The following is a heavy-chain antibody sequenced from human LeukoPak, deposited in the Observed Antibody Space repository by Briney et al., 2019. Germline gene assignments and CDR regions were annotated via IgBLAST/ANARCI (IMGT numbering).Heavy chain of an antibody. J-gene: IGHJ4*02. CDR2: INHSGST. Sequence: SETLSLTCAVSGGSFSGYYWNWIRQSPGKGLEWIGEINHSGSTHYNPSLKSRVTISVDTSKNQFSLKLSSVTAADTAVYYCARAKGSSGWFPPFDYWGQGTLVTVSS. CDR1: GGSFSGYY. D-gene: IGHD6-19*01. CDR3: ARAKGSSGWFPPFDY. V-gene: IGHV4-34*01.